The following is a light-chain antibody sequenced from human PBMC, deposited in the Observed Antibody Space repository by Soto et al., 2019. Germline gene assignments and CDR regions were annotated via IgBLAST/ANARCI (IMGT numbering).Light chain of an antibody. CDR1: NSDVGGYNY. J-gene: IGLJ3*02. Sequence: QSVLTQPRSVSWSPGQSVTISCTGTNSDVGGYNYVSWYQQYPGKAPKLMISGVSERPSGVPDRFSGSKSGNTASLTISGLQAEDEADYYCCSYVDTDTWVFGGGTKLTVL. CDR3: CSYVDTDTWV. V-gene: IGLV2-11*01. CDR2: GVS.